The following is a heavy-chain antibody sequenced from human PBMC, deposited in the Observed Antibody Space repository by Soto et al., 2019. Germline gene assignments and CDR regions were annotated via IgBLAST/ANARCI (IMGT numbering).Heavy chain of an antibody. D-gene: IGHD6-13*01. CDR3: ARLISPWVIAAADNSNYYYYYMDV. CDR1: GYSFTSYW. CDR2: IYPGDSDT. Sequence: GESLKISCKGSGYSFTSYWIGWVRQMPGKGLEWMGIIYPGDSDTRYSPSFQGQVTISADKSISTAYLQWSSLKASDTAMYYCARLISPWVIAAADNSNYYYYYMDVWGKGTTVTVSS. V-gene: IGHV5-51*01. J-gene: IGHJ6*03.